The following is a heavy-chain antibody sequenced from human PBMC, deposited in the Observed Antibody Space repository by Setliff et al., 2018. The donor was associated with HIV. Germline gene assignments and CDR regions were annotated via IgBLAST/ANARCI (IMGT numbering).Heavy chain of an antibody. V-gene: IGHV4-59*08. Sequence: SETLSLTCKVSGGSISSYYWSWIRQPPGKGLEWIGYIYYSGGTNYNPSLKSRVTISVDTSKNQFSLKLNSVTAADTAMYYCARVVDADYLDYWGQGTPVTVSS. CDR2: IYYSGGT. J-gene: IGHJ4*02. CDR1: GGSISSYY. D-gene: IGHD2-15*01. CDR3: ARVVDADYLDY.